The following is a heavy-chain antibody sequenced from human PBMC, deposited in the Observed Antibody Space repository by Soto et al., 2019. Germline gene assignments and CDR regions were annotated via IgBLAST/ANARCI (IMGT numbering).Heavy chain of an antibody. CDR3: ARDVVTTTTGTGFGH. CDR1: GYTFIDYY. CDR2: INPKSGGT. D-gene: IGHD4-17*01. V-gene: IGHV1-2*02. Sequence: GASVKVSCKASGYTFIDYYMHWVRQAPGQGLEWMGWINPKSGGTNYAQKFHGRVTMTRDTSINTVFMELSRLNSDDAAMYFCARDVVTTTTGTGFGHWGQGTLVT. J-gene: IGHJ4*02.